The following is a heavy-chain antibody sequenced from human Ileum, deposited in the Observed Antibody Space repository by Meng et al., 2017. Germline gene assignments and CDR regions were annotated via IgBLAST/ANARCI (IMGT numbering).Heavy chain of an antibody. Sequence: GGSLRLSCEASGFTFRSYWIHWVRQAPGKGLVWVSRITSDGSSTTYADSVKGRFTTSRDNAKNTLYLQMNSLRAEDTAVYYCARDPLSYGATFDYWGQGTLVTVSS. D-gene: IGHD4/OR15-4a*01. CDR3: ARDPLSYGATFDY. CDR1: GFTFRSYW. J-gene: IGHJ4*02. CDR2: ITSDGSST. V-gene: IGHV3-74*01.